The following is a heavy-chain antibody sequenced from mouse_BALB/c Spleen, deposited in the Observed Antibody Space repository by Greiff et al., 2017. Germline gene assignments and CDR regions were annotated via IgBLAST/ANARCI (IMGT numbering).Heavy chain of an antibody. Sequence: LVKPGASVKLSCKASGYTFTRYWINWIKQRPGQGLEWIGRIAPGSGSTYYNEMFKGKATLTVDTSSSTAYIQLSSLSSEDSAVYFCARGNYAMDYWGQGTSVTVSS. CDR3: ARGNYAMDY. V-gene: IGHV1S41*01. CDR1: GYTFTRYW. CDR2: IAPGSGST. J-gene: IGHJ4*01.